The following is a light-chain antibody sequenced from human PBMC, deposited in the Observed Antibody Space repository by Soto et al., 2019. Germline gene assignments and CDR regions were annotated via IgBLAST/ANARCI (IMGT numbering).Light chain of an antibody. CDR1: QTVEKNY. J-gene: IGKJ1*01. V-gene: IGKV3-20*01. CDR3: QQCATSPRT. Sequence: EIVLTQSPGTLSLSPGDRATLSCRASQTVEKNYLAWYQQKPGQAPRLLVDDASRRAAGIPDRFSGSGSGTDFTLTISRLEPEDFAVYYWQQCATSPRTFGQGTKVE. CDR2: DAS.